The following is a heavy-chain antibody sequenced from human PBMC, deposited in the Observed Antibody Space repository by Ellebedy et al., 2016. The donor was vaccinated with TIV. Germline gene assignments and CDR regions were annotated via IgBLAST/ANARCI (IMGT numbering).Heavy chain of an antibody. Sequence: GGSLRLSXAASGFTFDDYTMHWVRQAPGKGLEWVSLISWDGGSTYYADSVKGRFTISRDNSKNSLYLQMNSLRAEDTAVYYCARAGGGVPFDYWGQGTLVTVSS. V-gene: IGHV3-43*01. CDR3: ARAGGGVPFDY. J-gene: IGHJ4*02. CDR2: ISWDGGST. CDR1: GFTFDDYT. D-gene: IGHD1-1*01.